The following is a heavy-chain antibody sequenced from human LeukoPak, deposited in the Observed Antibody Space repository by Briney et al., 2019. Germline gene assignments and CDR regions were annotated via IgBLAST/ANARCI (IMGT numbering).Heavy chain of an antibody. V-gene: IGHV3-21*01. CDR2: INSASSFI. J-gene: IGHJ4*02. CDR3: ASKIPLDY. D-gene: IGHD2-2*02. CDR1: GFTFSGYS. Sequence: GGTLTLSCAVSGFTFSGYSMNWIRQAPGKGLEWISSINSASSFIYYADSVKRRFIISRVNTNNSLFLQMNSMSVEDTAVYYSASKIPLDYWSQGTLVTVSS.